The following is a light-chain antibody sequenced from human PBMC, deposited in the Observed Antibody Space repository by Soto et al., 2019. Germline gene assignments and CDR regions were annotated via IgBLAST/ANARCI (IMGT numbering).Light chain of an antibody. J-gene: IGKJ2*01. Sequence: EIVMTQSPATLSVSPGERATLSCRASQSVSSNLAWYQQKPGQAPMLLIYGASIRATGIPDRFSGSGSGTQFTLTISCLQSADFAVYYCHQYNDWPLYTFGQGNKLEIK. CDR2: GAS. CDR3: HQYNDWPLYT. CDR1: QSVSSN. V-gene: IGKV3-15*01.